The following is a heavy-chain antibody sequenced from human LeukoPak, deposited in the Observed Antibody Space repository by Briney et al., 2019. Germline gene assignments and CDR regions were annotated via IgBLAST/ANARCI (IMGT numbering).Heavy chain of an antibody. CDR3: ARGVTMVRGVIQKYYFDY. J-gene: IGHJ4*02. Sequence: GSLGLSCAASGFTFSSYAMSWVRQAPGKGLEWIGSIYYSGSTYYNPSLKSRVTISVDTSKNQFSLKLSSVTAADTAVYYCARGVTMVRGVIQKYYFDYWGQGTLVTVSS. V-gene: IGHV4-39*07. CDR2: IYYSGST. CDR1: GFTFSSYA. D-gene: IGHD3-10*01.